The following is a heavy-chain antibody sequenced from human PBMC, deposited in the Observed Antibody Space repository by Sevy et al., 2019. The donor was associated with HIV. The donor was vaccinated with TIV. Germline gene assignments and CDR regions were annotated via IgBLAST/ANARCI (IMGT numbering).Heavy chain of an antibody. Sequence: ALVKVSCKTSGDTFSNYAISWVRQAPGQGLEWMGGVIPIVGITNYAQKFQGRVTISADRSTSTAYMELSSLSSEDTAVFYCARHRDLHNFYFDYWGQGTLVTVSS. CDR1: GDTFSNYA. CDR2: VIPIVGIT. CDR3: ARHRDLHNFYFDY. J-gene: IGHJ4*02. D-gene: IGHD1-1*01. V-gene: IGHV1-69*10.